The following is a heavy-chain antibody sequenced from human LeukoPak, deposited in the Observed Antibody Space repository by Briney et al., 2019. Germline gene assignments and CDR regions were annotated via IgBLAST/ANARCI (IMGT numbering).Heavy chain of an antibody. J-gene: IGHJ4*02. CDR2: ISSSSSYI. CDR3: ARDQERNAEAGTLGY. D-gene: IGHD6-19*01. V-gene: IGHV3-21*01. Sequence: GGSLRLSCAASGLTFSSYSMNWVRLAPGKGLEWVSSISSSSSYIYYADSVKGLYTISRDNAKNSLYLQMNSLRAEDTAVYYCARDQERNAEAGTLGYWGQGTLVTVSS. CDR1: GLTFSSYS.